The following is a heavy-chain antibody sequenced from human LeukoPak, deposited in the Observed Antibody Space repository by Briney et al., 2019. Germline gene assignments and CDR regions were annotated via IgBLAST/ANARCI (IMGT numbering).Heavy chain of an antibody. D-gene: IGHD3-3*01. CDR3: ALHYDSHAFDT. J-gene: IGHJ3*02. Sequence: GGSLRLSCAASGFTVSSNYMNWVRQAPGKGLEWVSAIYSGGSTYYADSVKGRFTISRDNSKNTVYLQMNSLRAEDTAVYYCALHYDSHAFDTWGQGTMVTVSS. CDR1: GFTVSSNY. CDR2: IYSGGST. V-gene: IGHV3-66*01.